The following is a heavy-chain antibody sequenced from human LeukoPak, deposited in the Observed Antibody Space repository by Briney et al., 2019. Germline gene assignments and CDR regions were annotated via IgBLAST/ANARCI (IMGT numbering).Heavy chain of an antibody. V-gene: IGHV4-38-2*01. CDR3: ARDKDDYVWGTYRW. D-gene: IGHD3-16*02. CDR2: IYHTGST. CDR1: GYSISNGYY. Sequence: SSETLSLTCAVSGYSISNGYYWGWVRQAPGKGLEWIGSIYHTGSTDYNPSLKSRLTISVDMSKNQFSLNLRSVTAADTAVYYCARDKDDYVWGTYRWWGQGMLVTVSS. J-gene: IGHJ4*02.